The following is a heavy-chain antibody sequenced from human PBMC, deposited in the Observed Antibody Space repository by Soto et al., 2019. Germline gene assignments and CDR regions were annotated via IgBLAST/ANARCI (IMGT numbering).Heavy chain of an antibody. CDR2: ISGSGGST. Sequence: EAQLLESGGGLVQPGGSLRLSCAASGFTFSSYAMSWVRQAPGKGLEWVSAISGSGGSTYYADSVKGRFTISRDNSKNTLYLQMNSLRAEDTAVYYCAKTFTVTSYYFDYWGQGTLVTVSS. D-gene: IGHD4-17*01. CDR3: AKTFTVTSYYFDY. J-gene: IGHJ4*02. CDR1: GFTFSSYA. V-gene: IGHV3-23*01.